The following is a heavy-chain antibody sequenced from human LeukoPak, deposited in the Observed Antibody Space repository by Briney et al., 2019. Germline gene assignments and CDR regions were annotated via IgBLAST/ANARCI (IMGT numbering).Heavy chain of an antibody. CDR1: GFTFTDYY. Sequence: GGSLRLSCAASGFTFTDYYMSWVRQAPGKGLEWVSAISGSGGSTYYADSVKGRFTISRDNSKNTLYLQMNSLRAEDTAVYYCAKDKYSSGWYPIFDYWGQGTLVTVSS. D-gene: IGHD6-19*01. V-gene: IGHV3-23*01. CDR2: ISGSGGST. J-gene: IGHJ4*02. CDR3: AKDKYSSGWYPIFDY.